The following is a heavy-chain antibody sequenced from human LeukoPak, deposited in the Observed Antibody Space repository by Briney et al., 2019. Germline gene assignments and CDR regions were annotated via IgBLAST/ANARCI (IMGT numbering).Heavy chain of an antibody. V-gene: IGHV1-69*05. Sequence: ASVTVSCKASGGTFISYAISRVRQAPGQGLEWMGGIIPIFGTANYAQKFQGRVTITTDESTSTAYMELSSLRSEDTAVYYCARDRAGVSSWFDPWGQGTLVTVSS. J-gene: IGHJ5*02. CDR3: ARDRAGVSSWFDP. D-gene: IGHD3-10*01. CDR2: IIPIFGTA. CDR1: GGTFISYA.